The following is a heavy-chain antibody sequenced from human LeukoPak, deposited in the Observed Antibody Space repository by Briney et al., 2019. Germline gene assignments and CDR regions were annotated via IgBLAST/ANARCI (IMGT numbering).Heavy chain of an antibody. J-gene: IGHJ4*02. D-gene: IGHD1-14*01. Sequence: GGSLRLSCAASGFTFTTYWINWVRQAPGKGLEWVAVINQDGSEKYYVDSVKGRFTISRDKAKNSLYLQMNSLRAEDTAVYYCARDFRNAGDYWGQGTLVTVSS. CDR3: ARDFRNAGDY. CDR1: GFTFTTYW. V-gene: IGHV3-7*01. CDR2: INQDGSEK.